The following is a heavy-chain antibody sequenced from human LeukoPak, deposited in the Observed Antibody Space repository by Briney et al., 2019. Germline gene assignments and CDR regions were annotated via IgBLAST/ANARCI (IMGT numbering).Heavy chain of an antibody. CDR1: GYTFTGYY. V-gene: IGHV1-2*06. J-gene: IGHJ3*02. D-gene: IGHD6-13*01. CDR2: INPNSGGT. CDR3: ARDQYSSSWYSSAKDAFDI. Sequence: ASVKVSCKASGYTFTGYYMHWVRQAPGQGLEWMGRINPNSGGTNYAQKSQGRVTMTRDTSISTAYMELSRLRSDDTAVYYCARDQYSSSWYSSAKDAFDIWGQGTMVTVSS.